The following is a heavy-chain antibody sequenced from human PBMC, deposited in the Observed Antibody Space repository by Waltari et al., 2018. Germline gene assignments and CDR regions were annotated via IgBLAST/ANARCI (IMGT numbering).Heavy chain of an antibody. J-gene: IGHJ4*02. V-gene: IGHV3-48*03. CDR3: ATGGQAWLVQDY. CDR1: GFTFSSYE. CDR2: ISSSGSTI. D-gene: IGHD6-19*01. Sequence: EVQLVESGGGLVQPGGSLRLSCAASGFTFSSYEMNWVRQAPGKGLEWVSYISSSGSTIYYADSVKGRFTISRDNAKNSLYLQMNSLRAEDTAVYYCATGGQAWLVQDYWGQGTLVTVSS.